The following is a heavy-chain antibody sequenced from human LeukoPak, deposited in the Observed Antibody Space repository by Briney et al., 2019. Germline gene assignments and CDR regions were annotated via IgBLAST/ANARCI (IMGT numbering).Heavy chain of an antibody. D-gene: IGHD3-22*01. CDR3: ARLYDGSAYHANHFDY. Sequence: GGYLRLSGAGSGFTFNTYNMNWVRQAPGKGLEWVSSISSSSSYIYYADSVKGRFTISRDNAKNSLYLQMNSLRAEDTAVYYCARLYDGSAYHANHFDYWGQGTLVIVSS. J-gene: IGHJ4*02. V-gene: IGHV3-21*01. CDR1: GFTFNTYN. CDR2: ISSSSSYI.